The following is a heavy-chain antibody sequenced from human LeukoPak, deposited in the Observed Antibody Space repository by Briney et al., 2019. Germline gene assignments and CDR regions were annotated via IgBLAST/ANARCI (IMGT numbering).Heavy chain of an antibody. J-gene: IGHJ6*02. CDR2: INPNSGGT. CDR3: ARGDGAARRFHTPYYYYGMDV. CDR1: GYTFTGYY. Sequence: ASVKVSCKASGYTFTGYYMHWVRQAPGQGLEWMGWINPNSGGTNYAQKLQGRVTMTTDTSRSTAYMELRSLRSDDTAVYYCARGDGAARRFHTPYYYYGMDVWGQGTTVTVSS. D-gene: IGHD6-6*01. V-gene: IGHV1-2*02.